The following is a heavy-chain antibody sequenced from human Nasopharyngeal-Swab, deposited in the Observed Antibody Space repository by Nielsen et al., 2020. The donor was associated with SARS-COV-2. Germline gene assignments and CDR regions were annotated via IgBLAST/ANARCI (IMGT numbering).Heavy chain of an antibody. D-gene: IGHD3-3*01. V-gene: IGHV3-11*04. CDR3: AREGRFLDYYYYYGMDV. CDR2: ISSSGSTI. J-gene: IGHJ6*02. Sequence: WIHQPPGKGLEWVSYISSSGSTIYYADSVKGRFTISRDNAKNSLYLQMNSLRAEDTAVYYCAREGRFLDYYYYYGMDVWGQGTTVTVSS.